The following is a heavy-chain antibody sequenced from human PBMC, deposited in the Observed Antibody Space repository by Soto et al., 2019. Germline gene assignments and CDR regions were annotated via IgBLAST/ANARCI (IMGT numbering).Heavy chain of an antibody. CDR1: GXTFSSYS. V-gene: IGHV3-48*02. D-gene: IGHD2-2*01. J-gene: IGHJ4*02. CDR2: ITSKSTTI. Sequence: GSLRLSCAASGXTFSSYSMNWVRQAPGKGLEWISYITSKSTTIKYADSVECRFTFSIDNAKNSLFLQLNSLRDDDTAVYYCAREQGACSDTSCYPGPYDCWGQGTLVTVSS. CDR3: AREQGACSDTSCYPGPYDC.